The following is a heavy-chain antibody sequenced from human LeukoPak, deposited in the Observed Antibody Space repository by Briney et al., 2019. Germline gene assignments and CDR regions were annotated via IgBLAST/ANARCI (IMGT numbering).Heavy chain of an antibody. J-gene: IGHJ4*02. CDR2: INHSGST. V-gene: IGHV4-34*01. Sequence: SETLSLTCAVYGGSFSGHYWSWIRQPPGKGLEWIGEINHSGSTNDNPSLESRVTISVDTSKNHFSLKLSSVPAADTAVYYCASGQYYDLWSGYYVDWGQGTLVTVSA. D-gene: IGHD3-3*01. CDR3: ASGQYYDLWSGYYVD. CDR1: GGSFSGHY.